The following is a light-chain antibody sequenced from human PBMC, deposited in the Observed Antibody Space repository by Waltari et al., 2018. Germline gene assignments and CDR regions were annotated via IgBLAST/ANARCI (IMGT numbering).Light chain of an antibody. J-gene: IGLJ1*01. CDR2: EVF. Sequence: QSALTQPASVSGTSRQSITISCSGTTSDVGRYALVSWYQLHPGEAPKLVIFEVFKRPADTSSRCSGAKSGSTASLTISGLQPEDEADYCCCSYAGRGTYVFGSGTKVTGL. V-gene: IGLV2-23*02. CDR1: TSDVGRYAL. CDR3: CSYAGRGTYV.